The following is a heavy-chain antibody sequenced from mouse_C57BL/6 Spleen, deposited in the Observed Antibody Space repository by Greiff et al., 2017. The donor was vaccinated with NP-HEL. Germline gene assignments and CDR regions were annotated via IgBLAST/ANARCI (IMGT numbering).Heavy chain of an antibody. D-gene: IGHD1-1*01. J-gene: IGHJ4*01. Sequence: VQVVESGAELVKPGASVKVSCKASGYTFTSYWMHWVKQRPGQGLEWIGRIHPSDSDTNYNQKFKGKATLTVDKSSSTAYMQLSSLTSEDSAVYYCAIPNYYGSSYYAMDYWGQGTSVTVSS. CDR3: AIPNYYGSSYYAMDY. V-gene: IGHV1-74*01. CDR2: IHPSDSDT. CDR1: GYTFTSYW.